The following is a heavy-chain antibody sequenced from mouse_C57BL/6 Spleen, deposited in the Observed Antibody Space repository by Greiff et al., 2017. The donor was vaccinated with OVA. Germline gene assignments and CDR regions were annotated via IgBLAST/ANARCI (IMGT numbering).Heavy chain of an antibody. CDR1: GYTFTEYT. V-gene: IGHV1-62-2*01. Sequence: VKLMESGAELVKPGASVKLSCKASGYTFTEYTIHWVKPRSGQGLEWIGWFYPGSGSIKYNEKFKDKATLTADKSSSTVYMELSRLTSEDSAADFCERHEEGLRRGAMDYWGQGTSVTVSS. CDR2: FYPGSGSI. J-gene: IGHJ4*01. CDR3: ERHEEGLRRGAMDY. D-gene: IGHD2-4*01.